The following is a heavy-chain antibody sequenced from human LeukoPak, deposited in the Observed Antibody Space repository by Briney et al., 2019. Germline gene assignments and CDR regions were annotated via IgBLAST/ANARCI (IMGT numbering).Heavy chain of an antibody. Sequence: GGSLRLSCAASGFTFSSYSMNWVRQAPGKGLEWVSSISSSSSYIYYADSVKGRFTISRDNAKNSLYLQMNSLRAEDTAVYYCAKEALRYSSSSSYYYYYYYMDVWGKGTTVTVSS. CDR2: ISSSSSYI. V-gene: IGHV3-21*01. CDR3: AKEALRYSSSSSYYYYYYYMDV. CDR1: GFTFSSYS. J-gene: IGHJ6*03. D-gene: IGHD6-6*01.